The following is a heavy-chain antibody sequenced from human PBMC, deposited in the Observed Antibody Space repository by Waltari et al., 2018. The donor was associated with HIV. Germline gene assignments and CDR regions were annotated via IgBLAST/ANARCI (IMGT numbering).Heavy chain of an antibody. CDR2: VDPEDGET. D-gene: IGHD6-19*01. J-gene: IGHJ1*01. CDR1: GRTFTDYY. V-gene: IGHV1-69-2*01. Sequence: EVQLVQSGAEVKKPGATVKISCKVSGRTFTDYYMPWVQEAPGKGLEWIGLVDPEDGETIYAENFQGRVTITADTSTDTAYMELSSLTYEDTAVYYCATSARLAVPTYWGQGTLVIVS. CDR3: ATSARLAVPTY.